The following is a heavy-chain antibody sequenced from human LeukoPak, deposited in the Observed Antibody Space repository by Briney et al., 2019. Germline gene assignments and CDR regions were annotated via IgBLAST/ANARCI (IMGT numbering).Heavy chain of an antibody. CDR2: IYYSGST. Sequence: KTSETLSLTCTVSGGSNSSSSYYWGWIRQPPGKGLEWIGSIYYSGSTYYNPSLKSRVTISVDTSKNQFSLKLSSVTAADTAVYYCARPAMVDTAMVTGWGQGTLVTVSS. V-gene: IGHV4-39*01. CDR1: GGSNSSSSYY. D-gene: IGHD5-18*01. J-gene: IGHJ4*02. CDR3: ARPAMVDTAMVTG.